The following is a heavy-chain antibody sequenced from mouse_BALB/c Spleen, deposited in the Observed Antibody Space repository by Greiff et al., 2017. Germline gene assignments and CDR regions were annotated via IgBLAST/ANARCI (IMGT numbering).Heavy chain of an antibody. Sequence: VQLKESGAELVKPGASVKLSCTASGFNIKDTYMHWVKQRPEQGLEWIGRIDPANGNTKYDPKFQGKATITADTSSNTAYLQLSSLTSEDTAVYYCASMITTGAWFAYWGQGTLVTVSA. J-gene: IGHJ3*01. D-gene: IGHD2-4*01. CDR3: ASMITTGAWFAY. CDR2: IDPANGNT. V-gene: IGHV14-3*02. CDR1: GFNIKDTY.